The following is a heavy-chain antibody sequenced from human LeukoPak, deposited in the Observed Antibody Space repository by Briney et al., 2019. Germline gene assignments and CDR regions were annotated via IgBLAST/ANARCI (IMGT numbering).Heavy chain of an antibody. CDR3: ARDLFSAYYYDSSGQSHDY. J-gene: IGHJ4*02. CDR2: ISGSGGST. Sequence: GGSLRLSCAASGFTFSSYAMSWVRQAPGKGLEWVSAISGSGGSTYYADSVKGRFTTSRDNSKNTLYLQMNSLRAEDTAVYYCARDLFSAYYYDSSGQSHDYWGQGTLVTVSS. D-gene: IGHD3-22*01. CDR1: GFTFSSYA. V-gene: IGHV3-23*01.